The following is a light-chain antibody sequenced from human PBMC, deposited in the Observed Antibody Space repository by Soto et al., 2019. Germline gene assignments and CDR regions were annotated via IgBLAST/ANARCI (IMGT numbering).Light chain of an antibody. Sequence: QSVLTQPPSVSGSPGQSVTISCTGTSSDVGRYDRVSWYQQSPGTAPKLIIYEVTNRPSGVPDRFSGSKSGNTASLTISGLQAEDEADFYYSSYTSSSRYIFGTGTKVTVL. J-gene: IGLJ1*01. CDR2: EVT. CDR1: SSDVGRYDR. V-gene: IGLV2-18*02. CDR3: SSYTSSSRYI.